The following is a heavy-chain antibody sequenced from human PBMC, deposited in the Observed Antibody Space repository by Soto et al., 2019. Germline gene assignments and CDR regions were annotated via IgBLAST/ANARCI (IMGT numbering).Heavy chain of an antibody. D-gene: IGHD3-10*01. J-gene: IGHJ5*02. Sequence: PGGSLRLSCAASGFTVSSNYMSWVRQAPGKGLEWVSVIYSGGSTYYADSVKGRFTISRDNSKNTLYLQMNSLRAEDTAVYYCARVYANPDSGSHGFDPWGQGTLVTVSS. V-gene: IGHV3-53*01. CDR2: IYSGGST. CDR1: GFTVSSNY. CDR3: ARVYANPDSGSHGFDP.